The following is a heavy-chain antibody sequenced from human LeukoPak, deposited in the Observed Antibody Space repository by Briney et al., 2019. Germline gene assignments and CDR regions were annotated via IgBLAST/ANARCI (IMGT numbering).Heavy chain of an antibody. CDR2: IYYSGST. CDR1: GGSFSGYY. Sequence: PSETLSLTCAVYGGSFSGYYWSWIRQPPGKGLEWIGYIYYSGSTKYKPSLKSRVTISVDTSKNQFSLKLSSVTAADTAVYYCAGGRFLDAFDTWGQGTMVTVSS. D-gene: IGHD3-3*01. V-gene: IGHV4-59*01. J-gene: IGHJ3*02. CDR3: AGGRFLDAFDT.